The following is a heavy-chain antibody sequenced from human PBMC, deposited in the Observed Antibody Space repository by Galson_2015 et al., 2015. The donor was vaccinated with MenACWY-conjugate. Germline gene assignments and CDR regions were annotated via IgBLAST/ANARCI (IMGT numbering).Heavy chain of an antibody. V-gene: IGHV3-23*01. Sequence: SLRLSCAVSGFTFRSYAMSWVRKAPGKGLEWVSVIWGSGGRTKYADSVKGRFTISRDDSKNTLYLQMNSLRAEDTAVYYCAKDIASVGESYFDYWGQGTLVTVAS. CDR2: IWGSGGRT. CDR3: AKDIASVGESYFDY. J-gene: IGHJ4*02. D-gene: IGHD6-13*01. CDR1: GFTFRSYA.